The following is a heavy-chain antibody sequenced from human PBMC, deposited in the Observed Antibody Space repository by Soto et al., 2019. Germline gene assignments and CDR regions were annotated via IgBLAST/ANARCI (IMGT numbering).Heavy chain of an antibody. CDR2: MEPSTGRT. J-gene: IGHJ4*02. CDR1: GYSFTSLD. D-gene: IGHD1-26*01. V-gene: IGHV1-8*01. Sequence: ASVKVSCKASGYSFTSLDINWVRQTAGQGLEWMGWMEPSTGRTGYAQKFQGRVTMTRDTSINTAYMELTTLTSDDTAFYYCARGVSAGVDYWGQGTLVTVSS. CDR3: ARGVSAGVDY.